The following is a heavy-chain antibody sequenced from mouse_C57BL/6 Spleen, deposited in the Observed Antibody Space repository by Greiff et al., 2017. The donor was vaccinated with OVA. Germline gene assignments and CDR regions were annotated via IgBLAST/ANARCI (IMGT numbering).Heavy chain of an antibody. CDR2: INPGSGGT. D-gene: IGHD3-3*01. Sequence: QVQLQQSGAELVRPGTSVKVSCKASGYAFTNYLIEWVKQRPGQGLEWIGVINPGSGGTNYNEKFKGKATLTADKSSSTAYMQLSSLTSEDSAVYFCARKERAYYAMDYWGKGTSVTVSS. V-gene: IGHV1-54*01. J-gene: IGHJ4*01. CDR1: GYAFTNYL. CDR3: ARKERAYYAMDY.